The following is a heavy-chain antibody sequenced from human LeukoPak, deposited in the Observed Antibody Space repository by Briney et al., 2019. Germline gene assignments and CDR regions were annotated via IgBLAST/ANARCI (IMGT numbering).Heavy chain of an antibody. V-gene: IGHV6-1*01. J-gene: IGHJ4*02. D-gene: IGHD5-12*01. CDR2: TYYRSKWYN. CDR3: ARGTSGYHNT. CDR1: GDSVSSNSAG. Sequence: SQTLSLTCAISGDSVSSNSAGWNWIRQSPSRGLEWLGRTYYRSKWYNDDAVSVKSRITITPDTAKNQFSLQLSSVTPEDTAVYYCARGTSGYHNTGGQGTLVTVSS.